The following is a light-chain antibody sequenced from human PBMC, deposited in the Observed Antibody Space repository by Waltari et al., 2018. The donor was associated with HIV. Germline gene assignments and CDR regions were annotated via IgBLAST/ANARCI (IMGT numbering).Light chain of an antibody. J-gene: IGKJ1*01. V-gene: IGKV1-5*03. Sequence: DIQMTQSPSTLSASVGDGVTITGRASLSIGTWLAWYQQKPGKAPKRLIYKASSLEIGGPSRFSGSGSGTEFNLTINSLQPGDFATYYCQQSDTWSFGPGTKVEIK. CDR1: LSIGTW. CDR2: KAS. CDR3: QQSDTWS.